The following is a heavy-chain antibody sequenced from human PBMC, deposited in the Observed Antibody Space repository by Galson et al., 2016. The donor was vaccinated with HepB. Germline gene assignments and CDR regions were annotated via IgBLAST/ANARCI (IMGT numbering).Heavy chain of an antibody. CDR3: ARGDYDFWSGYYTYPDY. CDR1: GFNFSHYW. Sequence: SLRLSCAASGFNFSHYWMHWVRQAPGKGLVWVSRISRDGISRNYADSVKGRFTISRDNAKNTLYLQMSSLRAEDTAVYYCARGDYDFWSGYYTYPDYWGQGTLVTVSS. D-gene: IGHD3-3*01. V-gene: IGHV3-74*01. J-gene: IGHJ4*02. CDR2: ISRDGISR.